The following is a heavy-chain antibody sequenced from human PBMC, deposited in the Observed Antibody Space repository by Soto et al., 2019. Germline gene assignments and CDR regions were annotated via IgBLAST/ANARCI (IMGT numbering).Heavy chain of an antibody. CDR1: GGSISSSNW. CDR2: IYHSGST. D-gene: IGHD6-13*01. V-gene: IGHV4-4*02. J-gene: IGHJ5*02. CDR3: ASSSIAAAGQNWFDP. Sequence: SETLSLTCAVSGGSISSSNWWSWVRQPPGKGLEWIGEIYHSGSTNYNPSLKSRVTISVDKSKNQFSLKLSSVTAADTAVYYCASSSIAAAGQNWFDPWGRGTLVTVSS.